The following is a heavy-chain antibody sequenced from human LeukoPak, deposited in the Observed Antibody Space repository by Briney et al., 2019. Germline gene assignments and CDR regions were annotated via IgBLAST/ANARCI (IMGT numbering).Heavy chain of an antibody. V-gene: IGHV3-21*04. CDR1: GFTFSSYS. D-gene: IGHD3-22*01. CDR2: ISSSSYI. CDR3: AKSSVVVVIKTYFDY. Sequence: PGGSLRLSCAASGFTFSSYSMNWVRQAPGKGLEWVSSISSSSYIYYADSVKGRFTISRDNSKNTLYLQMNSLRAEDTAVYYCAKSSVVVVIKTYFDYWAQGPLVTVSS. J-gene: IGHJ4*02.